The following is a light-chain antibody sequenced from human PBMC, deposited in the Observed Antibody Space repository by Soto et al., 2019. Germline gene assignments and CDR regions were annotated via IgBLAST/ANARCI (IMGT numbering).Light chain of an antibody. Sequence: DIQMTQSPSTLSASVGDRVTITCRASQSISSWLAWYQQKPGKAPKLLIHEASRLESGVPSRFSGSESGTEVTITISGLHAEDFATYYCQQYTNFPLTFGGGTKVEIK. V-gene: IGKV1-5*01. CDR2: EAS. CDR3: QQYTNFPLT. J-gene: IGKJ4*01. CDR1: QSISSW.